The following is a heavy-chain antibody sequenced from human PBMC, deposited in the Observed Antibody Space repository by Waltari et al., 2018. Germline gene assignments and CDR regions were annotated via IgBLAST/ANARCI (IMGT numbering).Heavy chain of an antibody. D-gene: IGHD1-26*01. V-gene: IGHV1-2*06. CDR3: ARGSLYRRGAPMLYFDY. CDR1: GYTFTDYF. CDR2: INPYVRAK. J-gene: IGHJ4*02. Sequence: QVLLVQSGAEVKKPGASVRVSCETSGYTFTDYFIYWGRQAPGEGLQWMGRINPYVRAKDYTRRLHGRLTLTWDTSIRTAYMDVVNLRSDDTAVYYCARGSLYRRGAPMLYFDYWGQGTLVTVST.